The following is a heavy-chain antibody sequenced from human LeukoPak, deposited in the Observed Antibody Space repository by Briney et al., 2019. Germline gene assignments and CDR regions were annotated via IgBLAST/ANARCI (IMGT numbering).Heavy chain of an antibody. V-gene: IGHV4-59*01. J-gene: IGHJ3*02. D-gene: IGHD3-10*01. CDR2: IYYSGST. CDR3: ARDQLLWFGDPYDAFDI. Sequence: PSETLSLTCAVYGGSFSGYYWSWIRQPPGKGLEWIGYIYYSGSTNYNPSLKSRVTISVDTSKNQFSLKLSSVTAADTAVYYCARDQLLWFGDPYDAFDIWGQGTMVTVSS. CDR1: GGSFSGYY.